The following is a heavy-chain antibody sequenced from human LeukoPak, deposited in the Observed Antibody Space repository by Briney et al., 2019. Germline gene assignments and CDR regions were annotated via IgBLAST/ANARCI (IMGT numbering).Heavy chain of an antibody. J-gene: IGHJ5*02. CDR1: GGSISSSNW. CDR3: ARDGKGAAAGKIGFDP. Sequence: SETLSLTCAVSGGSISSSNWWSWVRQPPGKGLEWIGEIYHSGSTNYNPSLKSRVTISVDKSKNQFSLKLSSVTAADTAVYYCARDGKGAAAGKIGFDPWGQGTLVTVSS. V-gene: IGHV4-4*02. CDR2: IYHSGST. D-gene: IGHD6-13*01.